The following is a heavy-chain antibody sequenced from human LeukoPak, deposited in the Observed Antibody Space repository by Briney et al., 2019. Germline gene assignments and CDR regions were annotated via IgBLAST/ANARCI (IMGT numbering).Heavy chain of an antibody. CDR1: GFTFDDYA. CDR2: ISWNSGSI. V-gene: IGHV3-9*03. J-gene: IGHJ4*02. CDR3: AKDDIDIVVVPAAMIAD. D-gene: IGHD2-2*01. Sequence: GRSLRLSCAASGFTFDDYAMHWVRQAPGKGLEWVSGISWNSGSIGYADSVKGRFTISRDNAKNSLYLQMNSLRAEDMALYYCAKDDIDIVVVPAAMIADWGQGTLVTVSS.